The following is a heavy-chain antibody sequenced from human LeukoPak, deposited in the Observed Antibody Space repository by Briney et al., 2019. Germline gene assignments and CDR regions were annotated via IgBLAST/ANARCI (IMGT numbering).Heavy chain of an antibody. Sequence: GASVKVSCKASGGTFSSYAISWVRQAPGQGLEWMGGIIPIFGTANYAQKFQGRVTITADESTSTAYMELSSLRSEDTAVYYCAGWPSSSWYKVAAFGIWGQGTMVTVSS. J-gene: IGHJ3*02. V-gene: IGHV1-69*13. CDR2: IIPIFGTA. CDR1: GGTFSSYA. CDR3: AGWPSSSWYKVAAFGI. D-gene: IGHD6-13*01.